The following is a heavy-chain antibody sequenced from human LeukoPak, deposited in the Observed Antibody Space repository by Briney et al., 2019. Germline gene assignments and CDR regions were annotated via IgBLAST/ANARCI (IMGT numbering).Heavy chain of an antibody. Sequence: PGGSLRLSCAASGFTFSSYSMNWVRQAPGKGLECVSSISSSSSYIYYADSVKGRFTISRDNAKNSLYLQMNSLRAEDTAVYYCARDCSGGSCYSAFDYWGQGTLVTVSS. V-gene: IGHV3-21*01. CDR3: ARDCSGGSCYSAFDY. CDR2: ISSSSSYI. CDR1: GFTFSSYS. J-gene: IGHJ4*02. D-gene: IGHD2-15*01.